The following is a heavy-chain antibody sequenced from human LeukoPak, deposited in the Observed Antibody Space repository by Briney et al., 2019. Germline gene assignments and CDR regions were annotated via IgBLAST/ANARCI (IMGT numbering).Heavy chain of an antibody. CDR2: ISSSSSYI. V-gene: IGHV3-21*01. J-gene: IGHJ6*03. CDR1: GFTFSSYS. CDR3: AREGGYDILTGYYYYYYYMDV. Sequence: PGXSLRLSCAASGFTFSSYSMNWVRQAPGKGLEWVSSISSSSSYIYYADSVKGRFTISRDNAKNSMYLQMNSLRAEDTAVYYCAREGGYDILTGYYYYYYYMDVWGKGTTVTVSS. D-gene: IGHD3-9*01.